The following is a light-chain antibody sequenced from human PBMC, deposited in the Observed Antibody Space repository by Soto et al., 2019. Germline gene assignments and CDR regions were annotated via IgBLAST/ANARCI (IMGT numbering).Light chain of an antibody. CDR3: QQYNSYSPS. J-gene: IGKJ3*01. CDR1: QSISSW. V-gene: IGKV1-5*01. Sequence: DIQMTQSPSTLSASVGDRVTITCRASQSISSWLAWYQQKPGKAPKLLIYDASSLESGVPSRFSGSGSGTEFTHTISSLQPDDFATYYCQQYNSYSPSFGPGTKVDIK. CDR2: DAS.